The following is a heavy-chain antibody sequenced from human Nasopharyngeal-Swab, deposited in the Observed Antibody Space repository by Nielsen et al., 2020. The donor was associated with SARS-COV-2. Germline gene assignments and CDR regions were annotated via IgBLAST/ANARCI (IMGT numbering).Heavy chain of an antibody. CDR1: GGSISSYY. CDR3: ARDNTVVTSEGVDI. CDR2: IYYSGST. J-gene: IGHJ3*02. Sequence: SETLSLTCTVSGGSISSYYWSWIRQPPGKGLEWIGYIYYSGSTNYNPSLKSRVTISVDTPKNQFSLKLSSVTAADTAVYYCARDNTVVTSEGVDIWGQGTMVTVSS. D-gene: IGHD4-23*01. V-gene: IGHV4-59*01.